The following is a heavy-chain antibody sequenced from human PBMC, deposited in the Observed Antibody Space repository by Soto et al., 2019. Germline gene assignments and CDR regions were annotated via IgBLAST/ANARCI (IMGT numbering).Heavy chain of an antibody. D-gene: IGHD6-19*01. CDR2: ITPMFGTA. Sequence: QVQLVQSGAEVKKYGSSVKVSCKASGGTFSRYAISWVRQAPGQGLEWMGGITPMFGTANYAQRFQGRATIPEDESTSTAYMQLSSLRSDDTAVYYCAQTLGLAVAGPGRFDLWGRGTLVTVSS. J-gene: IGHJ2*01. V-gene: IGHV1-69*12. CDR1: GGTFSRYA. CDR3: AQTLGLAVAGPGRFDL.